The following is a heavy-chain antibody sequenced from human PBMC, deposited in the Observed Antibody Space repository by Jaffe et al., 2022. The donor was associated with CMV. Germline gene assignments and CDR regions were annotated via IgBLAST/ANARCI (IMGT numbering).Heavy chain of an antibody. CDR1: GYTFTGYY. CDR3: ARGRGIYYGSGSTWGFDY. D-gene: IGHD3-10*01. Sequence: QVQLVQSGAEVKKPGASVKVSCKASGYTFTGYYMHWVRQAPGQGLEWMGWINPNSGGTNYAQKFQGRVTMTRDTSISTAYMELSRLRSDDTAVYYCARGRGIYYGSGSTWGFDYWGQGTLVTVSS. J-gene: IGHJ4*02. V-gene: IGHV1-2*02. CDR2: INPNSGGT.